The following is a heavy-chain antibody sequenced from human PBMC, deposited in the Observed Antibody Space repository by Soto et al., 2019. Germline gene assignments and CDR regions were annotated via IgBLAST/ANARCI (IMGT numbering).Heavy chain of an antibody. J-gene: IGHJ4*02. CDR2: IGTAGDT. CDR3: ARAPNRKEPYDSSGYYYDY. D-gene: IGHD3-22*01. CDR1: GFTFSSYD. Sequence: AGGSLRLSCAASGFTFSSYDMHWVRQATGKGLEWVSAIGTAGDTYYPGSVKGRFTISRENAKNSLYLQMNSPRAGDTAVYYCARAPNRKEPYDSSGYYYDYWGQGTLVTVSS. V-gene: IGHV3-13*01.